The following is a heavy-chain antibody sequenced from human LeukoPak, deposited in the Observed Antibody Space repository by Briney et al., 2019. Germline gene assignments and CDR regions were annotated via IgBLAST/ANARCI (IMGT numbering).Heavy chain of an antibody. D-gene: IGHD3-9*01. J-gene: IGHJ5*02. V-gene: IGHV4-59*01. CDR1: GGSISSYY. CDR3: ARVGRSYDILTGYYTSWFDP. CDR2: IYYSGST. Sequence: SETLSLTCTVSGGSISSYYWSWIRQPPGKGLEWIGYIYYSGSTNYNPSLKSRVTISVDTSKNQFSLKLSSVTAADTAVYYCARVGRSYDILTGYYTSWFDPWGQGTLVTVSS.